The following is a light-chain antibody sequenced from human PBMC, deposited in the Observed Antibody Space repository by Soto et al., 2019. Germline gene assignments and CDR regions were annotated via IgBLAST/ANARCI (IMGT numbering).Light chain of an antibody. CDR2: GAS. V-gene: IGKV3-15*01. CDR3: QQYNNWPIT. J-gene: IGKJ5*01. CDR1: QSVGSN. Sequence: EIVLTQSPATMSVSPVERATLSCRASQSVGSNLAWYQRKPGQAPRLLISGASTRATGVPARFSGSGSGTEFTLTINSLQSEDFAVYYCQQYNNWPITFGQGTRLEIK.